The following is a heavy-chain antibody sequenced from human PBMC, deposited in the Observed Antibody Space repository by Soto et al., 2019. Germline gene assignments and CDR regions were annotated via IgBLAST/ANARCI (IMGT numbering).Heavy chain of an antibody. CDR1: GGSISSGDYY. V-gene: IGHV4-30-4*01. J-gene: IGHJ6*02. D-gene: IGHD3-3*01. Sequence: QVQLQESGPGLVKPSQTLSLTCTVSGGSISSGDYYWSWIRQPPGKGLEWIGYIYYSGTTYYNPALESRVTISVDTSKNQFSLKLSSVTAADTAVYYCARDVYDFWSGGYGMDVWGQGTTVTVSS. CDR2: IYYSGTT. CDR3: ARDVYDFWSGGYGMDV.